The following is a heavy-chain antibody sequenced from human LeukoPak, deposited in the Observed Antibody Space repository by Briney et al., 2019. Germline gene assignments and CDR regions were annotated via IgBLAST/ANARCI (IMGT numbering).Heavy chain of an antibody. J-gene: IGHJ4*02. Sequence: ASVTVSCTASGYTFTSSALNWVRQAPGQGLEWMGWINTNTGNPTYAQGFTGRFVFSLDTSVGTAYLQISSLKAEDTAVYYCATDLKKGDSGCFDYWGQGTLVTVSS. D-gene: IGHD6-19*01. CDR1: GYTFTSSA. V-gene: IGHV7-4-1*02. CDR2: INTNTGNP. CDR3: ATDLKKGDSGCFDY.